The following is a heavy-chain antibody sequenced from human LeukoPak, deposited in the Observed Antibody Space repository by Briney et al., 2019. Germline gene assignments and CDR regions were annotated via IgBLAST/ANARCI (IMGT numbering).Heavy chain of an antibody. CDR3: ASTPITGTTPRVLTGFGYGMDV. CDR1: GFTFSSYS. D-gene: IGHD1-7*01. Sequence: GGSLRLSCAASGFTFSSYSMNWVRQAPGKGLEWVSSISSSSSYIYYADSVKGRFTISRDNAENSLYLQMNSLRAEDTAVYYCASTPITGTTPRVLTGFGYGMDVWGQGTTVTVSS. J-gene: IGHJ6*02. V-gene: IGHV3-21*01. CDR2: ISSSSSYI.